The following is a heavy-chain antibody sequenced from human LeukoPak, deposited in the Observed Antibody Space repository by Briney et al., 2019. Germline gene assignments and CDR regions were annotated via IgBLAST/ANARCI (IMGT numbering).Heavy chain of an antibody. CDR2: INHSGST. Sequence: SETLSLNCAVYGGSFSGYYWSWIRQPPGKGLEWIGEINHSGSTNYDPSLKSRVTISVGTFKNQFSLKLSSVTAADTAVYYCARGHYDSSGYRGVYFDYWGQGTLVTVSS. CDR3: ARGHYDSSGYRGVYFDY. CDR1: GGSFSGYY. V-gene: IGHV4-34*01. D-gene: IGHD3-22*01. J-gene: IGHJ4*02.